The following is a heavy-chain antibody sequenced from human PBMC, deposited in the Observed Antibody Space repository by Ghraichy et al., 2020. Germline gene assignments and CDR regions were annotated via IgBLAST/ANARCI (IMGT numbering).Heavy chain of an antibody. J-gene: IGHJ5*02. CDR1: GFPFSNYH. CDR3: ATDLTQTVAADWCDP. V-gene: IGHV3-23*01. CDR2: ISGSGDGT. Sequence: GESLNISCAASGFPFSNYHMTWVRQAPGKGLEWVSAISGSGDGTYYADSVKGRFTISRDNSKNTLYLQMKSLRADDTAVYYCATDLTQTVAADWCDPRGQGILVTVSS. D-gene: IGHD6-19*01.